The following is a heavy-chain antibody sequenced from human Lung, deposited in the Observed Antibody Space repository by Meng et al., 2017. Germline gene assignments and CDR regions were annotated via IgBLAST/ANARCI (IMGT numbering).Heavy chain of an antibody. CDR2: ITGDGSST. V-gene: IGHV3-74*01. CDR1: GFAFSTHW. D-gene: IGHD4-17*01. Sequence: EWLLGESGGGLVQSGGSLRLSCAASGFAFSTHWMHWVRQAPGKGLEWVSRITGDGSSTIYADSVQGRFTMSRDNAKNTLSLQMNSLRAEDTAVYYCARGGVTTDDWGQGTLVTVSS. J-gene: IGHJ4*02. CDR3: ARGGVTTDD.